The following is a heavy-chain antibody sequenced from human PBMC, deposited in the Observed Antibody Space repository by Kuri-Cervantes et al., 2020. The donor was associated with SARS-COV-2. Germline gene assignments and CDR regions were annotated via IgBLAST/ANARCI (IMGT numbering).Heavy chain of an antibody. J-gene: IGHJ3*02. CDR1: GYTFTSYG. CDR2: ISAYNGNT. D-gene: IGHD1-26*01. V-gene: IGHV1-18*01. Sequence: ASVKVSCKASGYTFTSYGISWVRQALGQGLEWMGRISAYNGNTNYAQKLQGRVTMTTDTSTSTAYMELRSLRSDDTAVYYCARGEGAAPDLDAFDIWGQGTMVTVSS. CDR3: ARGEGAAPDLDAFDI.